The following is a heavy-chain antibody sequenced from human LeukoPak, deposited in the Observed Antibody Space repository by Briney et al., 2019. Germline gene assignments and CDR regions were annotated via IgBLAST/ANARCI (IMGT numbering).Heavy chain of an antibody. J-gene: IGHJ4*02. V-gene: IGHV3-23*01. CDR2: ISGSGGST. CDR1: GFTFSSYA. D-gene: IGHD2-2*01. CDR3: AKSSGSTSSPYDY. Sequence: GGSLRLSCAASGFTFSSYAMSWVRQAPGKGLEWVSAISGSGGSTYYADSAKGRFTISRDNSKNTLYLQMNSLRAEDTAVYYCAKSSGSTSSPYDYWGQGTLVTVSS.